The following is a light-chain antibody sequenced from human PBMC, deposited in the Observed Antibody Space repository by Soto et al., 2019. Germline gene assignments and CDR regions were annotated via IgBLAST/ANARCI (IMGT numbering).Light chain of an antibody. CDR1: QSVSSSY. V-gene: IGKV3-20*01. CDR3: QQYGSSFFT. CDR2: GPT. Sequence: EMVLTQSPGTLSLSPGERATLSCRASQSVSSSYLAWYQQKPGQAPRLLIHGPTSRATAIPDRFSCSGSPTDFTLTISRLEPEDFAVYYCQQYGSSFFTFGGGAKVESK. J-gene: IGKJ4*01.